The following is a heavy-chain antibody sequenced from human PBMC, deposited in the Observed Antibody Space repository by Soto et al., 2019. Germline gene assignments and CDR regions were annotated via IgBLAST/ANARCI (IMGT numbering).Heavy chain of an antibody. CDR2: INAGNGNT. J-gene: IGHJ3*02. CDR1: GYTFTSYA. Sequence: VASVKVSCKASGYTFTSYAMHWVRQAPGQRLEWMGWINAGNGNTKYSQKFQGRVTITRDTSASTAYMELSSLGSEDTAVYYCARVPYDFWSGYYAAFDIWGQGTMVTVSS. D-gene: IGHD3-3*01. CDR3: ARVPYDFWSGYYAAFDI. V-gene: IGHV1-3*01.